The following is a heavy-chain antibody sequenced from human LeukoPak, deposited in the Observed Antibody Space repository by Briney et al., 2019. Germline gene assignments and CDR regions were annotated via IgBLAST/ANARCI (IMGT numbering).Heavy chain of an antibody. D-gene: IGHD2-2*03. CDR2: ISAYNGNT. CDR3: ARGMGIVVVPAAQENWFDP. V-gene: IGHV1-18*01. Sequence: GASVKVSCKASGYTFTSYGISWVRQAPGQGLEWMGWISAYNGNTNYAQKLQGRVTMTTDTSTSTAYMELRSLRSDDTAVYYCARGMGIVVVPAAQENWFDPWGQGTLVTVSS. J-gene: IGHJ5*02. CDR1: GYTFTSYG.